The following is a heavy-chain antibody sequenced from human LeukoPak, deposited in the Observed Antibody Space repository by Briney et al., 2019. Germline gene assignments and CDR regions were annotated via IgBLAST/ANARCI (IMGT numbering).Heavy chain of an antibody. CDR1: GYTFTGYY. CDR2: INPNSGGT. V-gene: IGHV1-2*02. CDR3: ARSLPLGYCSSTSCHGRGY. D-gene: IGHD2-2*01. Sequence: REASVKVSCKASGYTFTGYYMHWVRQAPGQGLEWMGWINPNSGGTNYAQKFQGRVTMTRDTSISTAYMELSRLRSDDTAVYYCARSLPLGYCSSTSCHGRGYWGQGTLVTVSS. J-gene: IGHJ4*02.